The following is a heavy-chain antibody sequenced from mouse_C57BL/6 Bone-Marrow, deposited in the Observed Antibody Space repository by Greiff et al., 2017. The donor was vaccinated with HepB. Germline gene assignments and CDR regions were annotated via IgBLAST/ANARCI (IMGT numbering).Heavy chain of an antibody. CDR1: GFTFSDYY. D-gene: IGHD1-1*01. Sequence: DVQLQESGGGLVQPGGSLKLSCAASGFTFSDYYMYWVRQTPEKRLEWVAYISNGGGNTYYPDTVKGRFTISRDNAKNTLYMQMSRLKSEDTAMYYCARHCVNCYGSIPFAYWGQGTLVTVSA. CDR2: ISNGGGNT. V-gene: IGHV5-12*01. CDR3: ARHCVNCYGSIPFAY. J-gene: IGHJ3*01.